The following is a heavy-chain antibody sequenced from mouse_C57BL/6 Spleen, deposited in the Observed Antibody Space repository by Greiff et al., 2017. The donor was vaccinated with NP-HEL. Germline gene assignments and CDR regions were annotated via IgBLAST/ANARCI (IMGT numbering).Heavy chain of an antibody. CDR3: TRFYYGSSKWYFDV. CDR2: IDPETGGT. CDR1: GYTFTDYE. J-gene: IGHJ1*03. D-gene: IGHD1-1*01. Sequence: VQLQQSGAELVRPGASVTLSCKASGYTFTDYEMHWVKQTPVHGLEWIGAIDPETGGTAYNQKFKGKAILTADKSSSTAYMELRSLTSEDSAVYYCTRFYYGSSKWYFDVWGTGTTVTVSS. V-gene: IGHV1-15*01.